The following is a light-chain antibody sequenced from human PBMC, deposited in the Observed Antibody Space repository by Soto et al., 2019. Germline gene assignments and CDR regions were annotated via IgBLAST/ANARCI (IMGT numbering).Light chain of an antibody. CDR3: QQYGVCQRP. V-gene: IGKV3-20*01. Sequence: EVVMTQSPVTLSVSPGERATLSCSASQSVSSSNLAWYQQKPGQAPRLLIYGASSRATGIPDRFNGSGSGTDFTLTINRLVPEDCALGYWQQYGVCQRPFCGGTKVDIK. CDR2: GAS. J-gene: IGKJ4*01. CDR1: QSVSSSN.